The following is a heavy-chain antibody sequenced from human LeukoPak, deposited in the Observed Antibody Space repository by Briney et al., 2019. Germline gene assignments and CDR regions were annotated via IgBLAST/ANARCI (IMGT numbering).Heavy chain of an antibody. CDR2: ISSSSTYI. V-gene: IGHV3-21*04. CDR3: AKEWGVDYGLRY. Sequence: GGSLRLSCAASGFIFSSYSMNWVRQAPGKGLEWVSSISSSSTYIYYADSVKGRFTISRDNAKNSLYLQMNSLRAEDTAVYYCAKEWGVDYGLRYWGQGTLVTVSS. D-gene: IGHD4-17*01. CDR1: GFIFSSYS. J-gene: IGHJ4*02.